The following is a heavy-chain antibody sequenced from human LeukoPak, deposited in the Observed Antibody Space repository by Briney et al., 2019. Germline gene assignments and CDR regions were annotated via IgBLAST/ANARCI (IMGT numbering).Heavy chain of an antibody. Sequence: PGGSLRLSCAASGFPFHNYWMTWVRQAPGKGLEWVANINQDGNEKYYLDSVKGRFTISRDNAETSLFLQMTSLRVEDTAIYYCARGLYGSGRRSLMAHWGPGTLVAVSS. D-gene: IGHD3-10*01. J-gene: IGHJ4*02. CDR1: GFPFHNYW. V-gene: IGHV3-7*01. CDR3: ARGLYGSGRRSLMAH. CDR2: INQDGNEK.